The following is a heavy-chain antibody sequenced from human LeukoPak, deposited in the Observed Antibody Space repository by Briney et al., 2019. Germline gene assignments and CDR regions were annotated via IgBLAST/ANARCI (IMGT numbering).Heavy chain of an antibody. CDR3: ARHGPGDRRAFDI. CDR2: INHRGST. J-gene: IGHJ3*02. CDR1: GYSITSHY. Sequence: SETLSLTCVVSGYSITSHYWSWIRQSPGKGLEWIGEINHRGSTSYNPSLKSRVTISVDTSKSQFSLNLNSVTAADTAVYYCARHGPGDRRAFDIWGQGTKVTVSS. V-gene: IGHV4-34*01. D-gene: IGHD3-10*01.